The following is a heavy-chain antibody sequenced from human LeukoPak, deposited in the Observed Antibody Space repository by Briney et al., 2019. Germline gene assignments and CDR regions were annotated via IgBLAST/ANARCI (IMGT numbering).Heavy chain of an antibody. J-gene: IGHJ4*02. D-gene: IGHD1-26*01. CDR1: GFTFSTYW. CDR2: INQGGSET. CDR3: ARGGLYHYSGTSGDY. V-gene: IGHV3-7*01. Sequence: GGSLRLSCAASGFTFSTYWMTWVRQAPGKGLEWVANINQGGSETYYVDSVKGRFTISRDNAKNSLYLQMNSLRAEDTAVYYCARGGLYHYSGTSGDYWGQGTLVTVSS.